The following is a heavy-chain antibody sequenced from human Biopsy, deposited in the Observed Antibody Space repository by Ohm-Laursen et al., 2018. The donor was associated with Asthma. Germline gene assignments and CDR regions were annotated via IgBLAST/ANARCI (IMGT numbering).Heavy chain of an antibody. CDR2: IMTVFGTT. D-gene: IGHD6-19*01. CDR3: ARCQVGYSSGWSLLLKKIYYSGMDV. J-gene: IGHJ6*02. V-gene: IGHV1-69*05. Sequence: ASVKVSCKIPGGTFSNFAISWVRQAPGQGLEWLGGIMTVFGTTNYAQKFQGRVTITTDESTSTAYMEVTSLRSEDTAIYYCARCQVGYSSGWSLLLKKIYYSGMDVWGQGTAVTVSS. CDR1: GGTFSNFA.